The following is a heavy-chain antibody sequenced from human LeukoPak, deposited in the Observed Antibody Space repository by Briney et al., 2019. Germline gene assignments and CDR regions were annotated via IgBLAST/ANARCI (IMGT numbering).Heavy chain of an antibody. J-gene: IGHJ3*02. CDR1: GGSISSYY. CDR3: ARGWYSYSDHDAFDI. CDR2: IYYSGST. V-gene: IGHV4-59*01. D-gene: IGHD6-13*01. Sequence: SETLSLTCTVSGGSISSYYWSWIRQPPGKGLEWIAYIYYSGSTNYNPPLKSRVTISVDTSKNQFSLKLNSVTAADTAIYYCARGWYSYSDHDAFDIWGQGTMVTVSS.